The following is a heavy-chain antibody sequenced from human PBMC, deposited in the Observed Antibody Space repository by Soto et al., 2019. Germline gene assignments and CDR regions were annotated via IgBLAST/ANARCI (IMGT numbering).Heavy chain of an antibody. Sequence: GSLSLSCTASGFTFSSYGMNWVRQAPGKGLEWVATISGSGGSTHYADSVKGRFTISRDNSKNTLSLQMNTVRAEDTAVYYCSKDHTSEIIDYTSFDYWAPGPLVTVSS. J-gene: IGHJ4*02. CDR1: GFTFSSYG. CDR2: ISGSGGST. D-gene: IGHD3-3*01. V-gene: IGHV3-23*01. CDR3: SKDHTSEIIDYTSFDY.